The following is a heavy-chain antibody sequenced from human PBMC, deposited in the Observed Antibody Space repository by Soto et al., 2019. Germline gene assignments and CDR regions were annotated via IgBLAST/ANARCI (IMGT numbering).Heavy chain of an antibody. CDR1: ELNCVDHA. CDR3: AKDGPTSFDY. J-gene: IGHJ4*02. D-gene: IGHD4-17*01. CDR2: ISGSGGST. V-gene: IGHV3-23*01. Sequence: GPKRHPSAASELNCVDHARSRILKTTGKGLGWVSAISGSGGSTYYADSVKGRFTISRDNSKNTLYLQMNSLRAEVMAVYNCAKDGPTSFDYWGQGTLVTVSS.